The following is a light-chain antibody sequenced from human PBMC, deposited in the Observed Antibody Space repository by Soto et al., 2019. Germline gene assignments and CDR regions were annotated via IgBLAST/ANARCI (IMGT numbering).Light chain of an antibody. J-gene: IGKJ4*01. CDR1: QSVSSN. CDR3: QQYIRWPLT. CDR2: GAS. Sequence: EIVMTQSQATLSVSPGERATLSCRASQSVSSNLAWYQQKPGQAPSLLIYGASTRATGTPARFSGSGSGTEITLTISSLQSEDFAVYYCQQYIRWPLTFGGGTKVDI. V-gene: IGKV3-15*01.